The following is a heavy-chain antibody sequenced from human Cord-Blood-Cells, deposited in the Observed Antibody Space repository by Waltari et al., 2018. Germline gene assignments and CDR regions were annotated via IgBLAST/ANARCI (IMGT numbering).Heavy chain of an antibody. V-gene: IGHV1-18*01. J-gene: IGHJ3*02. Sequence: QVQLVQSGAEVKKPGASVKVSCKASGYTFTSYGLSWVRQAPGQGLEWMGWIRAYNCNTNYAQKLQGRVTMTTDTSTSTAYMWLRSLRSDDTAVYYCARDIGFWSGYHNPGAFDIWGQGTMVTVSS. CDR2: IRAYNCNT. CDR1: GYTFTSYG. D-gene: IGHD3-3*01. CDR3: ARDIGFWSGYHNPGAFDI.